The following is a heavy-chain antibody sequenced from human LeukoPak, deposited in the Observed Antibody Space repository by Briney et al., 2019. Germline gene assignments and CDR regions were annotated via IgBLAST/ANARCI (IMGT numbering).Heavy chain of an antibody. V-gene: IGHV3-23*01. CDR1: GFTFSTYA. CDR3: AKRRATMTMGYYHYAMDV. J-gene: IGHJ6*02. Sequence: QPGGSLRLSCAASGFTFSTYAMSWVRQAPGKGLEWISAIAGSSETTYSADSVKGRFTVSRDNSRNTLFLQMSSLTVDDTAIYYCAKRRATMTMGYYHYAMDVWGQGTTVTVSS. CDR2: IAGSSETT. D-gene: IGHD5-12*01.